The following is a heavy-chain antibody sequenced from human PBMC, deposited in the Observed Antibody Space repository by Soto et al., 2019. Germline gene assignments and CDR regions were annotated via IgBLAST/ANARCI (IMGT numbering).Heavy chain of an antibody. Sequence: QVQLVESGGGVVQPGRSLRLSCAASGFTFSSYAMHWVRQAPGNGLEWVAVISYDGRNKYYADSVKGRFTISRDNSKNTLYLQMKRLRADATAVYYCAREGYSSSWPPEYYFQYWGQGTLVTVSS. CDR2: ISYDGRNK. V-gene: IGHV3-30*04. CDR1: GFTFSSYA. CDR3: AREGYSSSWPPEYYFQY. J-gene: IGHJ4*02. D-gene: IGHD6-13*01.